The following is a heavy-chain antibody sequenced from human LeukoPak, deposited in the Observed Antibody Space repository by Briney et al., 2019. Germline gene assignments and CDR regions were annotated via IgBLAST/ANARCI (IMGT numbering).Heavy chain of an antibody. CDR2: ISADGGST. Sequence: GGSLRLSCSASGFTFSNFFMHWVRQAPGKGLEYVSSISADGGSTFYADSVKGRFTVSRDNSMDTLYLQMSSLRVEDTAVYYCVKDLIGTYAFDYWGQGTLITVSS. CDR3: VKDLIGTYAFDY. V-gene: IGHV3-64D*08. J-gene: IGHJ4*02. CDR1: GFTFSNFF. D-gene: IGHD1-26*01.